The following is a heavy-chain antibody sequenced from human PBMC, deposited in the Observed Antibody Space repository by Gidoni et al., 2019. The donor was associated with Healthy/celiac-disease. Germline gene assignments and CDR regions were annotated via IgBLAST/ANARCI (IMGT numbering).Heavy chain of an antibody. CDR1: GFPFSSYA. J-gene: IGHJ3*02. CDR2: ISGSGGST. V-gene: IGHV3-23*01. Sequence: EVQLLESGGVLVQPGGSLRLSFSASGFPFSSYAMSWVRQAPGKGLEWVSAISGSGGSTYYADSVKGRFTISRDNSKNTLYLQMNSLRAEDTAVYYCAKDHGPSSSWYPQYAFDIWGQGTMVTVSS. CDR3: AKDHGPSSSWYPQYAFDI. D-gene: IGHD6-13*01.